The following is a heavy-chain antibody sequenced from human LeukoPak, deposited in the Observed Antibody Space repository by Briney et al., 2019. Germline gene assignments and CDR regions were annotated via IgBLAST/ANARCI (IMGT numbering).Heavy chain of an antibody. V-gene: IGHV3-7*01. Sequence: SCTASGGTFSSYAISWVRQAPGKGLEWVAHINPDGRDTYYVDSVKGRFTISRDNAQNSMYLQMNSLRVEDTAVYYCTSWGDTTAEYFQRWGQGTLVTVSS. D-gene: IGHD2-21*02. J-gene: IGHJ1*01. CDR3: TSWGDTTAEYFQR. CDR2: INPDGRDT. CDR1: GGTFSSYA.